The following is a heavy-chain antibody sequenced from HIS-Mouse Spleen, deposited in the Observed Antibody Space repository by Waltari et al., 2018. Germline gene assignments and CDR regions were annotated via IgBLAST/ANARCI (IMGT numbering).Heavy chain of an antibody. Sequence: QLQLQESGPGLVKPSATLSLTCTVSGGPISSSSYSWGWIRKPPGKGLEWIGSIYYSGSTYYNPSLKSRVTISVDTSKNQFSLKLSSVTAADTAVYYCAREIPYSSSWYDWYFDLWGRGTLVTVSS. CDR1: GGPISSSSYS. CDR2: IYYSGST. V-gene: IGHV4-39*07. J-gene: IGHJ2*01. D-gene: IGHD6-13*01. CDR3: AREIPYSSSWYDWYFDL.